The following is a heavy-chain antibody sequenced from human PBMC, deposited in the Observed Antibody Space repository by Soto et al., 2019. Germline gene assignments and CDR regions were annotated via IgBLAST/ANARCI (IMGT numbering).Heavy chain of an antibody. CDR1: GYSFTSYW. CDR2: IYPGDSDT. Sequence: ESLKISCKGSGYSFTSYWIGWVRQMPGKGLEWMGIIYPGDSDTRYSPSFQGQVTISADKSISTAYLQWSSLKASDTAMYYCARGPRGSGWPGTYYYYYMDVWGKGTTVTVSS. D-gene: IGHD6-19*01. CDR3: ARGPRGSGWPGTYYYYYMDV. V-gene: IGHV5-51*01. J-gene: IGHJ6*03.